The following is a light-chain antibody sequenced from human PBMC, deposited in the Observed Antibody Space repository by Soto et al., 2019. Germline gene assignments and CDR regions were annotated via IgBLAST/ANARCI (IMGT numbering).Light chain of an antibody. CDR2: DVS. CDR1: SRYVGGYNY. Sequence: ALTNPASVSPSPGQSITISCTGTSRYVGGYNYVSWYQQHPGKAPKLMIYDVSNRPSGVSNRFSGSKSGNTASLTISGLQAEDEADYYCSSYTSSSTPFVFGTGT. CDR3: SSYTSSSTPFV. V-gene: IGLV2-14*01. J-gene: IGLJ1*01.